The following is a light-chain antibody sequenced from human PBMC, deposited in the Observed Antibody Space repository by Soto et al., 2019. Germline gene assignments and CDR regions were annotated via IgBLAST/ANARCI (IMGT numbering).Light chain of an antibody. Sequence: EVVLTQSPGTLSLSPGERAALSCRASQSVRSTYLAWYQQKPGQAPRLLIYGASSRATGIPDRLCGSGSGTDFTLTISRLEPEDFAVYYCQLYGSPPLYTFGQATMLEI. CDR2: GAS. CDR3: QLYGSPPLYT. V-gene: IGKV3-20*01. J-gene: IGKJ2*01. CDR1: QSVRSTY.